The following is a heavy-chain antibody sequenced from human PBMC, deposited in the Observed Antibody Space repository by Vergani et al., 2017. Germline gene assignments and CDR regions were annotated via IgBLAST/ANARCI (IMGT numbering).Heavy chain of an antibody. CDR3: ARELSYYYGSGSDDYNPYYYEGMDV. Sequence: QVQLQESGPGLVKPSQTLSLTCTVSGGSINSHNYYWSWIRQPAGKGLEWIGRIHTSGSTNYNPSLKSRVTILVDRSKSQLSLKLTSVTAGDTAVYFCARELSYYYGSGSDDYNPYYYEGMDVWGPGTTVTVSS. D-gene: IGHD3-10*01. CDR2: IHTSGST. V-gene: IGHV4-61*02. J-gene: IGHJ6*02. CDR1: GGSINSHNYY.